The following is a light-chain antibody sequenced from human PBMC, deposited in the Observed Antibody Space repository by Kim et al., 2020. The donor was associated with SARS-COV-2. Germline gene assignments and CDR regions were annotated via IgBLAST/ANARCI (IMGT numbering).Light chain of an antibody. Sequence: TLSASVGDTVTITCRDSQSITSGLAWYQQKPGKAPKLLIYAVSNLDSGVPSRFSGSGSGTQFSLTIRSLQPDDFATYYCQQHNGYFGGGTKVDIK. V-gene: IGKV1-5*01. J-gene: IGKJ4*01. CDR2: AVS. CDR3: QQHNGY. CDR1: QSITSG.